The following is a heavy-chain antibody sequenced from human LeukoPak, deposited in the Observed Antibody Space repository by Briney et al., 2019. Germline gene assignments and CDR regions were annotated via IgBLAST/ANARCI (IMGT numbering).Heavy chain of an antibody. J-gene: IGHJ4*02. CDR1: GFTFSSYA. V-gene: IGHV3-30-3*01. Sequence: GGSLRLSCAASGFTFSSYAMHWVRQAPGKGLEWVAVISYDGSNKYYADSVKGRFTISRDNAKNSLYLQMNSLRAEDTAVYYCARSLGYYDNWGQGTLVTVSS. D-gene: IGHD2/OR15-2a*01. CDR2: ISYDGSNK. CDR3: ARSLGYYDN.